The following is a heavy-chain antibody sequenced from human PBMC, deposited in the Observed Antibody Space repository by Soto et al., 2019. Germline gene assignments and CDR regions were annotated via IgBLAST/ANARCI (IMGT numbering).Heavy chain of an antibody. V-gene: IGHV1-58*01. CDR3: AAAGRRDSSGYLFDY. J-gene: IGHJ4*02. Sequence: SVKVSCKASGFTFTSSAVQWVRQARGQRLEWIGWIVVGSGNTNYAQKFQERVTITRDMSTSTAYMELSSLRSEDTAVYYCAAAGRRDSSGYLFDYWGQGTLVTVSS. D-gene: IGHD3-22*01. CDR2: IVVGSGNT. CDR1: GFTFTSSA.